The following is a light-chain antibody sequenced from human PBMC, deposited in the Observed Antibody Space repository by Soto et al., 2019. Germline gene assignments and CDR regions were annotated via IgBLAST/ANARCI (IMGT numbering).Light chain of an antibody. CDR1: QSVSSSY. V-gene: IGKV3-20*01. J-gene: IGKJ3*01. Sequence: EIVLTQSPGTLSLSPGERATLSCRASQSVSSSYLAWYQQKPGQAPRLLIYGASSRATGIPGRFSGSGSGTDFTLTISTLEPEDFAVYYCQQYGRSPFTFGPRTKVDIK. CDR2: GAS. CDR3: QQYGRSPFT.